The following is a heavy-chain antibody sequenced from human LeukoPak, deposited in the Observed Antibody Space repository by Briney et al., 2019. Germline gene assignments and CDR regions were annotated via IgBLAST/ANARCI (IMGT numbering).Heavy chain of an antibody. CDR2: ISTYNGIT. J-gene: IGHJ3*02. CDR1: GYIFISYG. CDR3: ARGDAFDI. V-gene: IGHV1-18*01. Sequence: ASVKVSCKASGYIFISYGISWVRQAPGQGLEWMGWISTYNGITNYAQKLQGRVTMTTDTTTSTAYMELRSLRSDDTAVYYCARGDAFDIWGQGTMVTVSS.